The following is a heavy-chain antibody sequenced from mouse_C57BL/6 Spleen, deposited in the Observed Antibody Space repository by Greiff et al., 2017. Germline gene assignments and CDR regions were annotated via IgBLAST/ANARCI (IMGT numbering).Heavy chain of an antibody. CDR1: GYTFTDYN. CDR2: IKPNNGGT. CDR3: ARGEPRWFAY. J-gene: IGHJ3*01. D-gene: IGHD2-10*02. V-gene: IGHV1-18*01. Sequence: EVQLQQSGPELVKPGASVKIPCKASGYTFTDYNMEWVKQSHGKSLEWIGDIKPNNGGTIYNQKFKGKATLTVDKSSSTAYMELRSLTSEDTAVYYCARGEPRWFAYWGQGTLVTVSA.